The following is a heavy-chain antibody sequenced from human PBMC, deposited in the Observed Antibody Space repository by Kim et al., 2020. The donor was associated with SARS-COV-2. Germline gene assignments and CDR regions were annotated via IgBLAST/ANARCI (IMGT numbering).Heavy chain of an antibody. V-gene: IGHV1-3*01. CDR3: ARGWSATGIDP. D-gene: IGHD2-15*01. CDR2: IDAGAGNT. Sequence: ASVKVSCKASGYSFSRYAIHWMRQAPGQRLEWMGWIDAGAGNTKYSQRFQSRVTITRDTSASTVYMEMSSLTSEDTAIYYCARGWSATGIDPWGQGTLVTVSS. J-gene: IGHJ5*02. CDR1: GYSFSRYA.